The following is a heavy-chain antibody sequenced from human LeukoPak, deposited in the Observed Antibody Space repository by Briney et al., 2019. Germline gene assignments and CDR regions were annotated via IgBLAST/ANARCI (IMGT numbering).Heavy chain of an antibody. CDR1: GDSINSYY. CDR3: ARHSYDYGDYGGAFDI. J-gene: IGHJ3*02. D-gene: IGHD4-17*01. V-gene: IGHV4-59*08. Sequence: PSETLSLTCTVSGDSINSYYWNWIRQPPGKGLEWIGYIYYSGSTNYNPSLKSRVTISVDTSKNQFSLKLSSVTAADTAVYYCARHSYDYGDYGGAFDIWGQGTMVTVSS. CDR2: IYYSGST.